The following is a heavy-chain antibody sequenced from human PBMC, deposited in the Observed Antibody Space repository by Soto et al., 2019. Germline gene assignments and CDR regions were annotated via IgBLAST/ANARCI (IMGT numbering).Heavy chain of an antibody. J-gene: IGHJ5*02. D-gene: IGHD2-15*01. CDR2: IYYSGST. Sequence: PSDTLSLTCTVTGRSILSDYWSWIRQPPGQGLECIGYIYYSGSTNYNPSLKSRVTISVDTSKNQFSLKLSSVTAADTAVYYCARRKDVVRYCSGGSCYRDHWFDPWGQGTLVTVS. CDR1: GRSILSDY. V-gene: IGHV4-59*08. CDR3: ARRKDVVRYCSGGSCYRDHWFDP.